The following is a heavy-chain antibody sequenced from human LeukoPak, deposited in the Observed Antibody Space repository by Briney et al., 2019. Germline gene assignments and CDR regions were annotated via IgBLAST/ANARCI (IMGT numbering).Heavy chain of an antibody. Sequence: SVRVSCKASGYTFTDNYMHWVRQAPGQGLEWMGWINPSSGGTNYEQKFQGRVTMTRDTSISTAYMELSRLTSDDTAVYYCARVEMTTMGFDYWGQGTLVTVSS. CDR3: ARVEMTTMGFDY. D-gene: IGHD5-24*01. J-gene: IGHJ4*02. V-gene: IGHV1-2*02. CDR2: INPSSGGT. CDR1: GYTFTDNY.